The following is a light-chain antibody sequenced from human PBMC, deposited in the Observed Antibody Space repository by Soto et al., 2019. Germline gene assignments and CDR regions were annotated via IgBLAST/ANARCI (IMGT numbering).Light chain of an antibody. CDR2: GAS. Sequence: ELVLTQSPGTLSLSPGERGTLSCRASQSIVGNSLAWYQQKPGQAPRILIYGASSTATGIPDRFSGSATGTDFTLSIIRLEPAVFTLYYCQKYVVSFITFGQGTPLE. CDR1: QSIVGNS. V-gene: IGKV3-20*01. CDR3: QKYVVSFIT. J-gene: IGKJ5*01.